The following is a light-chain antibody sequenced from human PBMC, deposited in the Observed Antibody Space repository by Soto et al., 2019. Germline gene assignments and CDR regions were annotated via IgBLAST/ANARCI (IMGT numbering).Light chain of an antibody. CDR2: LEGSGSY. CDR1: SGHSSYI. CDR3: ETWDSNTRV. Sequence: QSVLTQSSSASASLGSSVNLTCTLSSGHSSYIIAWHQQQPGKAPRYLMKLEGSGSYNKGSGVPDRFSGSSSGADRYLTISNLQFEDEADYYCETWDSNTRVFGGGTTLTVL. V-gene: IGLV4-60*02. J-gene: IGLJ3*02.